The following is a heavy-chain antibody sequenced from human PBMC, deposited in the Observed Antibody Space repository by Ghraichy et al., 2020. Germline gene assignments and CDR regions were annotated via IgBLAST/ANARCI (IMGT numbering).Heavy chain of an antibody. CDR1: GFTFSSYW. CDR2: IKQDGSEK. J-gene: IGHJ6*02. Sequence: GGSLRLSCAASGFTFSSYWMSWVRQAPGKGLEWVANIKQDGSEKYYVDSVKGRFTISRDNAKNSLYLQMNSLRAEDTAVYYCARPDLNYYDSSGYYYAPYYYYGMDVWGQGTTVTVSS. D-gene: IGHD3-22*01. V-gene: IGHV3-7*03. CDR3: ARPDLNYYDSSGYYYAPYYYYGMDV.